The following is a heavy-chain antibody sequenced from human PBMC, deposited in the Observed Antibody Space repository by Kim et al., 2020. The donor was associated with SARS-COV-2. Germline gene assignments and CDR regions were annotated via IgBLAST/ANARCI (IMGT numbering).Heavy chain of an antibody. V-gene: IGHV1-3*01. Sequence: ASVKVSCKASGYTFTSYAMHWVRQAPGQRLEWMGWINAGNGNTKYSQKFQGRVTITRDTSASTAYMELSSLRSEDTAVYYCARGGQIVVVVAATHDYYGMDVWGQGTTVTVSS. D-gene: IGHD2-15*01. CDR2: INAGNGNT. J-gene: IGHJ6*02. CDR3: ARGGQIVVVVAATHDYYGMDV. CDR1: GYTFTSYA.